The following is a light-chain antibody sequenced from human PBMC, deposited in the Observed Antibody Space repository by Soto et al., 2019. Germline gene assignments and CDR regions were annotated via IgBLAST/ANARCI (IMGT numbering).Light chain of an antibody. CDR3: QHYTNWPLT. J-gene: IGKJ4*01. CDR1: HSVSSR. Sequence: ERVMPQYPATLSVSTGEIVTLSCRASHSVSSRLDWYQEKPGQATRLLIYGASTRATGLPARFSGSGSGTEFTLTISSLQSEDFAVYYCQHYTNWPLTFGGGTKVEIK. V-gene: IGKV3-15*01. CDR2: GAS.